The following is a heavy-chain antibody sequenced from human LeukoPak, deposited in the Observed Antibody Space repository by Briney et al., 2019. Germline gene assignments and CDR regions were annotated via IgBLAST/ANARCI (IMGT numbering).Heavy chain of an antibody. Sequence: GGSLRLSCAASGFTFSGSAMHWVRQASGKGLEWVGRIRRKANSYATAYAASVKGRFTISRDDSKNTAYLQMNSLKTEDTAVYYCTRDMITFGGVIPNYWGQGTLVTVSS. D-gene: IGHD3-16*02. J-gene: IGHJ4*02. CDR2: IRRKANSYAT. V-gene: IGHV3-73*01. CDR1: GFTFSGSA. CDR3: TRDMITFGGVIPNY.